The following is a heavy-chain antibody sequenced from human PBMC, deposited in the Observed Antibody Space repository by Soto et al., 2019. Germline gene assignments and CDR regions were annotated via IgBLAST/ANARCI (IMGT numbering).Heavy chain of an antibody. D-gene: IGHD6-13*01. Sequence: SETLSLTCTVSGGSIISSSFHWGLIRQPPGKGLEWIGSIYYSGSTYYSPSLKSRVTISVDTSKNQFSLKLSSVTAADTAVYYCARRERAAGTHWWFALSGQGTLLTVSA. CDR3: ARRERAAGTHWWFAL. V-gene: IGHV4-39*01. J-gene: IGHJ5*02. CDR1: GGSIISSSFH. CDR2: IYYSGST.